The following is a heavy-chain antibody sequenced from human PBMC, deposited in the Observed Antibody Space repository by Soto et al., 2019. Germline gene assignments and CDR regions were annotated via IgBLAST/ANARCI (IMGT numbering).Heavy chain of an antibody. Sequence: QVQLVQSGTEVKKPGSSVKVSCKTSGGTFSSFPIAWVRQAPGQGLEWEGGIIPVLGAPSYAQTFQGRVTITADESTSAAYLELSSLRSDDTAVYFCARDRHYENHTFYYLKYYFDYWGQGTLVTVSS. CDR1: GGTFSSFP. CDR3: ARDRHYENHTFYYLKYYFDY. V-gene: IGHV1-69*01. CDR2: IIPVLGAP. D-gene: IGHD3-22*01. J-gene: IGHJ4*02.